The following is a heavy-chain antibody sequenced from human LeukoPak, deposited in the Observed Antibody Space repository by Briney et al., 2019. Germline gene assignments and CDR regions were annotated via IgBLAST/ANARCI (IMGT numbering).Heavy chain of an antibody. V-gene: IGHV3-7*05. CDR3: ARGRGWLEDY. D-gene: IGHD5-12*01. J-gene: IGHJ4*02. Sequence: GGSLRLSCAASGFTFSNYWMNWVRQAPGKGLEWVANIKQDGSEKNYVDSVKGRFTISRDNAKNSLFLQMNSLRADDTAVYYCARGRGWLEDYWGLGTLVTVSS. CDR1: GFTFSNYW. CDR2: IKQDGSEK.